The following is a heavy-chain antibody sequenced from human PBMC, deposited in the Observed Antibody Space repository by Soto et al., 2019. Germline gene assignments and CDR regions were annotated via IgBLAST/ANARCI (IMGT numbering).Heavy chain of an antibody. V-gene: IGHV4-34*01. CDR3: ATRITVFGLLIPPFDP. Sequence: SETLSLTCAVYGGSFSGYYWSWIRQPPGKGLEWIGEINHLGGTNYNPSLKSRVTLSIDTSKNQFSLRLSSVTAADTAIYYCATRITVFGLLIPPFDPWGQGTQVTVSS. CDR2: INHLGGT. J-gene: IGHJ5*02. D-gene: IGHD3-3*01. CDR1: GGSFSGYY.